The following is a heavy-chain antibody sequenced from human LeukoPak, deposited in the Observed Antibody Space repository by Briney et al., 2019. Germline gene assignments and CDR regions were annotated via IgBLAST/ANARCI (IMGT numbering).Heavy chain of an antibody. D-gene: IGHD2-15*01. J-gene: IGHJ4*02. CDR2: IYPGDSDT. CDR1: GYSFTSYW. V-gene: IGHV5-51*01. Sequence: GESLKISCKGSGYSFTSYWIGWVRQMPGKGLEWMGIIYPGDSDTRYSPSFQGQVTISADKSISTAYLQWSSLKASDTAMFYCARSDYCSGGSRYFHYWGQGTLVTVSS. CDR3: ARSDYCSGGSRYFHY.